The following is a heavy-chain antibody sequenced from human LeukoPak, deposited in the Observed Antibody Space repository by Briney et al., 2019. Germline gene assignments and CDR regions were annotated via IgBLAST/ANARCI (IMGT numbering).Heavy chain of an antibody. Sequence: SVKVSCKASGGTFSSYAISWVRQAPGQGLEWMGGIIPIVGTANYARKFQGRVTITTDESTSTAYMELSSLRSEDTAVYYCARVTYDSSGYYLGYWGQGTLVTVSS. D-gene: IGHD3-22*01. V-gene: IGHV1-69*05. CDR3: ARVTYDSSGYYLGY. CDR2: IIPIVGTA. CDR1: GGTFSSYA. J-gene: IGHJ4*02.